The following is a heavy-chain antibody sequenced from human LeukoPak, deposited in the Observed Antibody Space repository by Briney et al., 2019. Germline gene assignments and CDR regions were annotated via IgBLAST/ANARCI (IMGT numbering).Heavy chain of an antibody. CDR3: ARILSSYGYSYSDY. D-gene: IGHD5-18*01. CDR2: INPNTADT. CDR1: GYSFTGYY. V-gene: IGHV1-2*02. Sequence: VASVKVSCKASGYSFTGYYMHWVRQAPGQGLEWMGWINPNTADTNYAQKFQGRVTMTRDTYINTAYMELSGLRSDDTAVYHCARILSSYGYSYSDYWGQGTLVTVSS. J-gene: IGHJ4*02.